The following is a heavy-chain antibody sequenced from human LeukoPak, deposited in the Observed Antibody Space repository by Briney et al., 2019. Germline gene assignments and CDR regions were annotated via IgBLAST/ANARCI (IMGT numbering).Heavy chain of an antibody. D-gene: IGHD6-19*01. CDR3: ARAERYSSGWYSPYFDY. Sequence: SVKVSCKASGGTFSSYAISWVRQAPGQGLEWMGGIIPIFGTANHAQKFQGRVTITTDESTSTAYMELSRLRSDDTAVYYCARAERYSSGWYSPYFDYWGQGTLVTVSS. J-gene: IGHJ4*02. CDR1: GGTFSSYA. V-gene: IGHV1-69*05. CDR2: IIPIFGTA.